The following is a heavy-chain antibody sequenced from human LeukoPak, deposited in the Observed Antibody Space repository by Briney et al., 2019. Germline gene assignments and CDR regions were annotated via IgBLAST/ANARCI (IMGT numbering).Heavy chain of an antibody. J-gene: IGHJ4*02. Sequence: GGPLRLSCAASGFTFSSYSMNWVRQAPGKGLEWVSSISSSSSYIYYADSVKGRFTISRDNAKNSLYLQMNSLRAEDTAVYYCARDMSGNSGYVTDFDYWGQGTLVTVSS. D-gene: IGHD5-12*01. CDR1: GFTFSSYS. CDR2: ISSSSSYI. CDR3: ARDMSGNSGYVTDFDY. V-gene: IGHV3-21*01.